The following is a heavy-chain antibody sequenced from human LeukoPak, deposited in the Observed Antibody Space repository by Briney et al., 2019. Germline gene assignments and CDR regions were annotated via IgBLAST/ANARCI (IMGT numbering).Heavy chain of an antibody. CDR1: GFSFGKYW. Sequence: GGSLRLSCVASGFSFGKYWMSWVRQAPGKGLEWVADIKLDGSEKNYVDSVKGRFTISRDNTKNSLYLQMNSLRAEDTAVFYCARDQYDTWSRRGNFDSWGQGTLVIVSS. V-gene: IGHV3-7*03. J-gene: IGHJ4*02. CDR2: IKLDGSEK. CDR3: ARDQYDTWSRRGNFDS. D-gene: IGHD3/OR15-3a*01.